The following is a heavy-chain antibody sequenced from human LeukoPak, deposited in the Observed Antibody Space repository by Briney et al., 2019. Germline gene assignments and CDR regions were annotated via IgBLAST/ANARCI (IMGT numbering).Heavy chain of an antibody. CDR1: GVSISSNDYY. Sequence: SETLSLTCIVSGVSISSNDYYWAWIRQPPGKGLEWIGSFHQNGGTDHNPSLKSRVTISVDTSKNQFSMKLTSLTAADTALYYCAREGGYSYGYWDYWGQGTLVTVSS. CDR3: AREGGYSYGYWDY. CDR2: FHQNGGT. V-gene: IGHV4-39*07. D-gene: IGHD5-18*01. J-gene: IGHJ4*02.